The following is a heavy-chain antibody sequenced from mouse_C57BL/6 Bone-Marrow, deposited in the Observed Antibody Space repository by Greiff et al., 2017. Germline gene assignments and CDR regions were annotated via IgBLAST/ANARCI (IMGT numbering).Heavy chain of an antibody. CDR2: IYPGDGDT. V-gene: IGHV1-82*01. D-gene: IGHD1-1*01. Sequence: VQLQQSGPELVKPGASVKISCKASGYAFSSSWMNWVKQRPGKGLEWIGRIYPGDGDTNYNGKFKGKATMTADKSSSTAYMQLSSLTSEDSAVYFCAREGITTVVAPDFDYWGQGTTLTVSS. J-gene: IGHJ2*01. CDR1: GYAFSSSW. CDR3: AREGITTVVAPDFDY.